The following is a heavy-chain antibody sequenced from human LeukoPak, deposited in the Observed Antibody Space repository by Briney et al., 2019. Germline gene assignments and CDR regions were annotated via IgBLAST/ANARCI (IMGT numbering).Heavy chain of an antibody. V-gene: IGHV3-23*01. CDR3: ARGGAPTGITVPTAVYWYFDL. CDR1: GFTFSSYA. D-gene: IGHD1-7*01. CDR2: ISGSGDTT. J-gene: IGHJ2*01. Sequence: GGSLRLSCAASGFTFSSYAMSWVRQAPGKGLDWVSAISGSGDTTFYADSVKGRFTISRDNSKNTLYLQMNSLRAEDTAVYYCARGGAPTGITVPTAVYWYFDLWGRGTLVTVSS.